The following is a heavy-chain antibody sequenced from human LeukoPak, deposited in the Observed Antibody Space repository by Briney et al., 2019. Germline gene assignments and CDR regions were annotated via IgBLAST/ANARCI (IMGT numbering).Heavy chain of an antibody. D-gene: IGHD2-2*01. CDR3: ATRLCSIAACRASSYKCMDV. CDR2: IKQDGSEK. CDR1: GFTFNSYW. J-gene: IGHJ6*04. Sequence: GGSLRLSCAASGFTFNSYWMNWVGQAQGKGLEWVANIKQDGSEKYYVDSVKGRFTISRDNAENSVHLQMNTLRAEDTAVYYCATRLCSIAACRASSYKCMDVWGKGTTVTVSS. V-gene: IGHV3-7*01.